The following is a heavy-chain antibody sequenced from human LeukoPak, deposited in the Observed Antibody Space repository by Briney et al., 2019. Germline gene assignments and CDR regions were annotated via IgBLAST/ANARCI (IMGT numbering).Heavy chain of an antibody. CDR1: GFSFSSYG. D-gene: IGHD3-22*01. CDR3: ARFSGGRGYDSSGYYPPRAFDI. CDR2: IRYDGSSK. Sequence: PGGSRRLSCAASGFSFSSYGMHWVRQAPGKGLEWVAFIRYDGSSKYYADSVKGRFTISRDNSKNTLYLQMNSLRAEDTAVYYCARFSGGRGYDSSGYYPPRAFDIWGQGTMVTVSS. V-gene: IGHV3-30*02. J-gene: IGHJ3*02.